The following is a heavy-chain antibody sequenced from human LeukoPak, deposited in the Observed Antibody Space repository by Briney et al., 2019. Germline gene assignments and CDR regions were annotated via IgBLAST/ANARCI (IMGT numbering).Heavy chain of an antibody. CDR1: GFTFSSYA. D-gene: IGHD3-10*01. J-gene: IGHJ4*02. CDR2: ISYDGSNK. Sequence: GGSLRLSCAASGFTFSSYAMHWVRQAPGKGLEWVAVISYDGSNKYYADSVKGRFTISRDNSKNTLYLQMNSLRAEDTAVYYCAKDLVTGSLDYWGQGTVVTVSS. CDR3: AKDLVTGSLDY. V-gene: IGHV3-30*04.